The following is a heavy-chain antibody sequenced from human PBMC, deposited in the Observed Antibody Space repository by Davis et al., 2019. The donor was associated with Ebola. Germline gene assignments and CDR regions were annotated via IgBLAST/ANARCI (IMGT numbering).Heavy chain of an antibody. V-gene: IGHV3-30*18. J-gene: IGHJ4*02. CDR2: ISYDGSNK. CDR1: GFTFSSYG. CDR3: AKGLDTAMVTEDY. D-gene: IGHD5-18*01. Sequence: GESPKISCAASGFTFSSYGMHWVRQAPGKGLGWVAVISYDGSNKYYADSVKGRFTISRDNSKNTLYLQMNSLRAEDTAVYYCAKGLDTAMVTEDYWGQGTLVTVSS.